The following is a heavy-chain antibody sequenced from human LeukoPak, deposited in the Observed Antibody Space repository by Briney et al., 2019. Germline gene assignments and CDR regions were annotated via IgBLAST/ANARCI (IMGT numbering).Heavy chain of an antibody. CDR1: GGTFSSYA. J-gene: IGHJ4*02. D-gene: IGHD3-10*01. CDR3: ARGMVRGVIITSEMYFDY. CDR2: IIPIFGTT. Sequence: PGASVKVSCKASGGTFSSYAISWVRQAPGQGLEWMGGIIPIFGTTNYAQKFQGRVSITADESTSTAYMELSSLRSEDTAVYYCARGMVRGVIITSEMYFDYWGQGTLVTVSS. V-gene: IGHV1-69*13.